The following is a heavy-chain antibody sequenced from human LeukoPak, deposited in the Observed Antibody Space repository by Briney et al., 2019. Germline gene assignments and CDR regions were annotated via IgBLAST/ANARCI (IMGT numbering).Heavy chain of an antibody. D-gene: IGHD2-8*01. CDR2: INHSGST. J-gene: IGHJ4*02. V-gene: IGHV4-34*01. CDR3: AGSQRLMVYAIADY. CDR1: GGSFSGYY. Sequence: PSETLSLTCAVYGGSFSGYYWSWIRQPPGKGLEWIGEINHSGSTNYNPSLKSRVTISVDTSKNQFSLKLSSVTAADTAVYYCAGSQRLMVYAIADYWGQGTLVTVSS.